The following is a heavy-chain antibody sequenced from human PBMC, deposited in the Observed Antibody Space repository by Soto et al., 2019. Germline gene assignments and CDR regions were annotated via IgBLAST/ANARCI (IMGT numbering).Heavy chain of an antibody. CDR1: GFTFSSYA. CDR2: ISGSGGST. D-gene: IGHD6-13*01. CDR3: AKDQPDSSSWYYYYMDV. V-gene: IGHV3-23*01. J-gene: IGHJ6*03. Sequence: GSLRLSCAASGFTFSSYAMSWVRQAPGKELKWVSAISGSGGSTYYADSVKGRFTISRDNSKNTLYLQMNSLRAGDTAVFYCAKDQPDSSSWYYYYMDVWGKGTMVTVSS.